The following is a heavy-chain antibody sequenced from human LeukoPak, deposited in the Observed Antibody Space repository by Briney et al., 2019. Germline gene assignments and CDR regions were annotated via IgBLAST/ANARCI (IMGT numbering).Heavy chain of an antibody. D-gene: IGHD4-17*01. J-gene: IGHJ4*02. V-gene: IGHV4-31*03. Sequence: PSETLSLTCTVSGGSISSGYCYWSWIRQHPGKGLEWIGYIYYGGSTYYNPSLKSRVTLSIDTSKNQFSLKLNSVTAADTAVYYYARDHDYGDYGLAYWGQGTLVTVSS. CDR2: IYYGGST. CDR3: ARDHDYGDYGLAY. CDR1: GGSISSGYCY.